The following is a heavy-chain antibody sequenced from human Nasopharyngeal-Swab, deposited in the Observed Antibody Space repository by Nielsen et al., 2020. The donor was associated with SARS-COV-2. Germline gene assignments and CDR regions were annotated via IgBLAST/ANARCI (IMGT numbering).Heavy chain of an antibody. CDR2: IYYSGST. Sequence: GSLRLSCTVSGGSISSYYWSWIRQPPGKGLEWIGYIYYSGSTNYNPSLKSRVTISVDTSKNQFSVKLSSVTAADTAVYYCARGGWGNWFDPWGQGTLVTVSS. CDR1: GGSISSYY. D-gene: IGHD3-16*01. CDR3: ARGGWGNWFDP. J-gene: IGHJ5*02. V-gene: IGHV4-59*01.